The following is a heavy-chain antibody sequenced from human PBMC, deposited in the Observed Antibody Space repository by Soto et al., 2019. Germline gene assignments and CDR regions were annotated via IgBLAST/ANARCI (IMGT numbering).Heavy chain of an antibody. CDR1: GYTFTIYY. D-gene: IGHD3-22*01. CDR2: INPSGGST. J-gene: IGHJ6*02. CDR3: ARSDYDRSGYSRMSGYYYYYGFDV. V-gene: IGHV1-46*01. Sequence: ASVKVSCKASGYTFTIYYIHWVRQAPGQGLEWMGLINPSGGSTSYGQKFQGRVTMTGDTATTTVYMELSSLRSEDTAVYYCARSDYDRSGYSRMSGYYYYYGFDVWGQGTTVTVSS.